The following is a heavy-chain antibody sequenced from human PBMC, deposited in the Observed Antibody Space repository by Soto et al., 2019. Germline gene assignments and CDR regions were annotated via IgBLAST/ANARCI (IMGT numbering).Heavy chain of an antibody. CDR3: AKRHCSSTRCYDAVDV. J-gene: IGHJ6*02. Sequence: GESLKISCKGFGYTFTRYWIAWVRQMPGKDLKCMGIIYPGDSDTRYSPSFQGQVTISVDKSINTAYLQWSSLTASDTAIYYCAKRHCSSTRCYDAVDVWGQGTTVTVSS. CDR2: IYPGDSDT. CDR1: GYTFTRYW. V-gene: IGHV5-51*01. D-gene: IGHD2-2*01.